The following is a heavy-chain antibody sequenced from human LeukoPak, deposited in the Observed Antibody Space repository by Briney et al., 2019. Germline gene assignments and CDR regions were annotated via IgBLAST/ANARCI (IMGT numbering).Heavy chain of an antibody. CDR1: GGSISSYY. J-gene: IGHJ4*02. Sequence: SETLSLTCTVSGGSISSYYWSWIRQPPGKGLEWIGYIYYTGSTNYNPSLKSRVSISLDTSKNQFSLRLNSVTAAETAVYYCARMTTVTSFDYWGQGTLVTVSS. CDR2: IYYTGST. D-gene: IGHD4-17*01. V-gene: IGHV4-59*01. CDR3: ARMTTVTSFDY.